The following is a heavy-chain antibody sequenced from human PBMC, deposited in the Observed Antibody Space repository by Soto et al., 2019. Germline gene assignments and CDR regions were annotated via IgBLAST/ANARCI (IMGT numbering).Heavy chain of an antibody. J-gene: IGHJ4*02. Sequence: QVQLVESGGGVVQPGRSLRLSCAASGFTFSSYGMHWVRQAPGKGLEWVAVIWYDGSNKYYADSVKGRFTISRDNSRNTLYLQMNSLRAEDTAVYYCARESNYYGSGSWVDYWGQGTLVTVSS. CDR3: ARESNYYGSGSWVDY. D-gene: IGHD3-10*01. CDR2: IWYDGSNK. CDR1: GFTFSSYG. V-gene: IGHV3-33*01.